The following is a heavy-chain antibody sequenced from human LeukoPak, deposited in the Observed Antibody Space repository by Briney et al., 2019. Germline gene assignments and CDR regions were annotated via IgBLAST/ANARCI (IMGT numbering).Heavy chain of an antibody. Sequence: SETLSLTCTVSGGSISSGDYYWSWIRQPPGKGLEWIGYIYYSGSTYYNPSLKSRVTISVDTSKNQFSLKLSSVTAADTAVFYCARSGGYYYDVVWGQGTLVTVSS. J-gene: IGHJ4*02. D-gene: IGHD3-22*01. CDR3: ARSGGYYYDVV. V-gene: IGHV4-30-4*01. CDR2: IYYSGST. CDR1: GGSISSGDYY.